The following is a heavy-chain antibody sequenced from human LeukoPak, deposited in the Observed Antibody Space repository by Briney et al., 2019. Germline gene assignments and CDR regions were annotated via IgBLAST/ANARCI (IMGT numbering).Heavy chain of an antibody. CDR3: ARMTMVRGVITGFDY. V-gene: IGHV3-74*01. CDR2: INSDGSST. Sequence: PGGSLRLSCAASGFTFSSYWMHWVRQAPGKGLVWVSRINSDGSSTSYADSVKGRFTISRDNAKNTLYLQMNSLRAEDTAVYYCARMTMVRGVITGFDYWGQGTLVTVSS. J-gene: IGHJ4*02. CDR1: GFTFSSYW. D-gene: IGHD3-10*01.